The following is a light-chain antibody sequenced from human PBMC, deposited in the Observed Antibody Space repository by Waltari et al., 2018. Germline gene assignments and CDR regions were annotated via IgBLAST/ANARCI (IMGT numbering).Light chain of an antibody. J-gene: IGKJ5*01. V-gene: IGKV1-9*01. CDR3: QQLNEYPIT. CDR2: DIS. Sequence: DIQLTQSPSFLSASVGDRVTITCRASQGLTSYFAWYQQKPGKAPKLLIYDISTLQSGVPSRFSGSGSGTEFTLPISSLQPEDSATYYCQQLNEYPITFGQGTRVETK. CDR1: QGLTSY.